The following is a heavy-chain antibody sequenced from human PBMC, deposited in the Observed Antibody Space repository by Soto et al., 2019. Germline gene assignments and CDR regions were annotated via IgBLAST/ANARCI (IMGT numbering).Heavy chain of an antibody. CDR3: ARSQSGDYEGCGY. CDR1: GYTFTNYG. D-gene: IGHD4-17*01. J-gene: IGHJ4*02. V-gene: IGHV1-18*01. Sequence: QVQLVQSGAEVKKPGASVKVSCKASGYTFTNYGINWVRQAPGQGLEWMGWISASNGNTNYAQRVRGRVIMTTDTSTSTAYMELRSLRSDDTAVYYCARSQSGDYEGCGYWGQGTLVTVSS. CDR2: ISASNGNT.